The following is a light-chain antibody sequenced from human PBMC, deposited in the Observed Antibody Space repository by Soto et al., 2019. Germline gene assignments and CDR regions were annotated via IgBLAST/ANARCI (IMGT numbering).Light chain of an antibody. Sequence: QSVLTQPPSASGSPGQSVTISCTGTSGDVGGYDYVSWYQQHPGKAPKLMIYDVTKRPSGVPDRFSASKSGNTASLTISGLQADDEADYYCCSYAGSYSYVFGTGTKVTVL. CDR2: DVT. CDR3: CSYAGSYSYV. J-gene: IGLJ1*01. V-gene: IGLV2-11*01. CDR1: SGDVGGYDY.